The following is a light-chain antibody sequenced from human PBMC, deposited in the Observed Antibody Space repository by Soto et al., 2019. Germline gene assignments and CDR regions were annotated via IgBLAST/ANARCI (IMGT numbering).Light chain of an antibody. CDR2: TND. CDR3: SPWDDNLDAEV. Sequence: QSVLTQPPSASGTPGQSVTISCSGISSNIGSNTVNWYQQLPGTAPKLLIYTNDQRPSGVPDRFSGSKSGTSASLAISGLQFEDEADYHCSPWDDNLDAEVFGAGTKVTVL. CDR1: SSNIGSNT. V-gene: IGLV1-44*01. J-gene: IGLJ1*01.